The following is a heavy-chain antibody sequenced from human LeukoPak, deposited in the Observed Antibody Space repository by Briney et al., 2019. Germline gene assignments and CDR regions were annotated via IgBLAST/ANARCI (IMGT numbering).Heavy chain of an antibody. D-gene: IGHD5-12*01. CDR2: IKDDGSDE. V-gene: IGHV3-7*01. J-gene: IGHJ4*02. Sequence: GGSLRLSCAASGFTFSNYWMTWVRQAPGKGLEWVANIKDDGSDENYVDSVKGRFTISRDNAKNSLYLQMNSLRAEDTAVYYCARDRGRDTFDYWGQGTQVTVSS. CDR3: ARDRGRDTFDY. CDR1: GFTFSNYW.